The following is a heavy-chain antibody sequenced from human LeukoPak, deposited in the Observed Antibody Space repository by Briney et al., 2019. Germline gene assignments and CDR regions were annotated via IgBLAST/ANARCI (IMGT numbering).Heavy chain of an antibody. CDR2: IYHSGST. Sequence: ASETLSLTCTVSGGSLSTYYWSWIRQPPGKGLEWLGFIYHSGSTTYNPSLRSRVTISLDTSKNQISLNLSSVTAADTAVYYCARHPGAFDIWGQGTMVTVSS. CDR3: ARHPGAFDI. J-gene: IGHJ3*02. V-gene: IGHV4-59*08. CDR1: GGSLSTYY.